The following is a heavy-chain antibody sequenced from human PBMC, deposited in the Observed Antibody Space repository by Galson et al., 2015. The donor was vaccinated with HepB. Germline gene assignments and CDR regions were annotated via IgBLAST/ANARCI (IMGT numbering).Heavy chain of an antibody. CDR2: INPSGGST. V-gene: IGHV1-46*01. D-gene: IGHD2-2*01. J-gene: IGHJ1*01. CDR3: ARDEGDCSSTSCYGYFQH. CDR1: GYTFTRYY. Sequence: SVKVSCKASGYTFTRYYMHWVRQAPGQGLEWMGIINPSGGSTSYAQKFQGRVTMTRDTSTSTVYMDLSSLRSEDTAVYYCARDEGDCSSTSCYGYFQHWGQGTLVTVSS.